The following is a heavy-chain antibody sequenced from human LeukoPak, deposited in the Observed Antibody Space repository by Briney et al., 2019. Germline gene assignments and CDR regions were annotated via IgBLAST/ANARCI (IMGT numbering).Heavy chain of an antibody. V-gene: IGHV4-4*07. Sequence: PSETLSLTCSVSGGSMSSYYWSWIRQPAGEALEWIGQIYTNGNTNYNPSLKSRVTISVDTSKNQFSLSVSSVTAADTAVYYCARGFSYNLFDYWGQGTLVTVSS. CDR2: IYTNGNT. CDR3: ARGFSYNLFDY. D-gene: IGHD5-24*01. CDR1: GGSMSSYY. J-gene: IGHJ4*02.